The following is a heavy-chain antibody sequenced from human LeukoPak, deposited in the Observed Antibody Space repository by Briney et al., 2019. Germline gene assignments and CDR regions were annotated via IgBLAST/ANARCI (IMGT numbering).Heavy chain of an antibody. V-gene: IGHV1-69*13. CDR3: AVSRVAAAGTPSYYYYGMDV. CDR2: IIPIFGTA. J-gene: IGHJ6*02. CDR1: GGTFSSYA. Sequence: GASVKVSCKASGGTFSSYAISWVRQAPGQGLEWMGGIIPIFGTANYAQKFQGRVTITADESTSTAYMELSSLRSEDTAVYYCAVSRVAAAGTPSYYYYGMDVWGQGTTVTVSS. D-gene: IGHD6-13*01.